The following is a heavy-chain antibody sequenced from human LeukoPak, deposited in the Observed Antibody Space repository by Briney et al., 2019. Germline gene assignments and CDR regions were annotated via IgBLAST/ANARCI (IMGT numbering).Heavy chain of an antibody. J-gene: IGHJ4*02. Sequence: GGSLRLSCAASGFTFSSYAMSWVHQAPGKGLEWVSAISGSGGSTYYADSVKGRFTISRDNSKNPLYLQMNSLRAEDTAVYYCANPELLSAIWDYWGQGTLVTVSS. CDR3: ANPELLSAIWDY. CDR1: GFTFSSYA. D-gene: IGHD1-26*01. V-gene: IGHV3-23*01. CDR2: ISGSGGST.